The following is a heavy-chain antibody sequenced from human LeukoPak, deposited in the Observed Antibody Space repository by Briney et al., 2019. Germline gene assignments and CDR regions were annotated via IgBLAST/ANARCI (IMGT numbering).Heavy chain of an antibody. J-gene: IGHJ3*02. Sequence: GGSLRLSCAASGFTFSSYWMHWVRHAPGKGLVWVSRINSDGSTTNYADSVKGRFTISRDNAKNTLYLQMNSLRAEDTAVYYCARGQRPPGHDGFDIWGQGTMVTVSS. D-gene: IGHD1-1*01. CDR3: ARGQRPPGHDGFDI. V-gene: IGHV3-74*01. CDR1: GFTFSSYW. CDR2: INSDGSTT.